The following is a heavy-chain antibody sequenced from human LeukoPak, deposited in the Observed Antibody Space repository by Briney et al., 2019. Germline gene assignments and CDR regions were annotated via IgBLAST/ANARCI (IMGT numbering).Heavy chain of an antibody. CDR3: ARAFPQAAIYYYYYMDV. J-gene: IGHJ6*03. V-gene: IGHV1-2*02. D-gene: IGHD2-2*01. CDR1: GYTFTGYY. Sequence: GASVKVSCKASGYTFTGYYMHWVRQAPGQGLEWMGWINPNSGGTNYAQKFQGRVTMTRDTSISTAYMELSRLRSDDTAVYYCARAFPQAAIYYYYYMDVWGKGTTVTVSS. CDR2: INPNSGGT.